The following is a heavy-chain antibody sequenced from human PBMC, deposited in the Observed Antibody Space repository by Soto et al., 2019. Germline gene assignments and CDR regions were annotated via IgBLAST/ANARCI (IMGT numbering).Heavy chain of an antibody. CDR1: GGSISSSSYY. Sequence: SETLSLTCTVSGGSISSSSYYWGWIRQPPGKGLEWIGSIYYSGSTYYNPSLKSRVTISVDTSKNQFSLKLSSVTAADTAAYYCVRYYDFWSGYYKNYYGMDVWGQGTTVTVSS. V-gene: IGHV4-39*01. J-gene: IGHJ6*02. CDR2: IYYSGST. CDR3: VRYYDFWSGYYKNYYGMDV. D-gene: IGHD3-3*01.